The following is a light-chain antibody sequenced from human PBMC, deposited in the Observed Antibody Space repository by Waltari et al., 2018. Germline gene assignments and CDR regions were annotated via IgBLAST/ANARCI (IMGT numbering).Light chain of an antibody. J-gene: IGLJ3*02. CDR3: SSYLGYRADWV. Sequence: QSALTQPASVSGSPGQSITISCPGTSSAIGYYNFVPWYQQPPGTAPKIMIYEVRKPPSGVSTRFSGSKSGNTASLTISGLQTEDEADYFCSSYLGYRADWVFGGGTKLTVL. CDR2: EVR. V-gene: IGLV2-14*01. CDR1: SSAIGYYNF.